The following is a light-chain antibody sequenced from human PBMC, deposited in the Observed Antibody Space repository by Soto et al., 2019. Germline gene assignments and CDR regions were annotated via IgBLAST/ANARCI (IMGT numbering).Light chain of an antibody. J-gene: IGKJ4*01. Sequence: AIQMTQSPSSLSASVGDRVTITCRASQAIKDDLVWYQQRPGKAPKLLIYRSSNLHSGVPSRFSGSGSGTDFTLTISSLQPEDFATYYCLQDYNYPLTFGGGTKVDIK. CDR1: QAIKDD. CDR3: LQDYNYPLT. CDR2: RSS. V-gene: IGKV1-6*01.